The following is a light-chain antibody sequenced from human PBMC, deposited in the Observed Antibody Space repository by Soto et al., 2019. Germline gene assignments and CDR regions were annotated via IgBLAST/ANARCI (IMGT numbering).Light chain of an antibody. CDR3: QQYNKWPRT. CDR1: QSVSSN. CDR2: DTS. Sequence: ERVMTQSPATLSVSPGERATLSCRASQSVSSNLARYQHKPGQTPRLLIYDTSTRATGIPARYSGSGSGTEFNFTISSLQSEDFAVYFCQQYNKWPRTFGQGTKVDI. V-gene: IGKV3-15*01. J-gene: IGKJ1*01.